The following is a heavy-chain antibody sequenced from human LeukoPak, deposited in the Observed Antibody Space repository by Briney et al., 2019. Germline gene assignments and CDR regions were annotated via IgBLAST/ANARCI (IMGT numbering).Heavy chain of an antibody. J-gene: IGHJ6*03. CDR1: EFTFSKLA. Sequence: PGGSLRLSCVASEFTFSKLAMSWVRQAPGRGLEWISSVSGTGDKTHYTDSVKGRFTISRDNSKNTLYLHMSALRAADTAVYYCAKPSIPARPFLTYLYYYLDVWGEGTTVIVSS. V-gene: IGHV3-23*01. CDR2: VSGTGDKT. CDR3: AKPSIPARPFLTYLYYYLDV. D-gene: IGHD6-6*01.